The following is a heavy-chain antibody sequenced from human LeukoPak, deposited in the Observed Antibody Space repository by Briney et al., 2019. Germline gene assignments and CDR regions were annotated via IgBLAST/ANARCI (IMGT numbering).Heavy chain of an antibody. Sequence: GGSLRLSCAASGFTVSSNFMSWVRQAPGKGLEWVSTITGTGGTTYYADSVKGRFTISRDNSMDTLYLQMNSLRAEDTAVYYCAKRGYYYDSSAYYYFDYWGQGTLVTVSS. CDR3: AKRGYYYDSSAYYYFDY. CDR1: GFTVSSNF. V-gene: IGHV3-23*01. CDR2: ITGTGGTT. D-gene: IGHD3-22*01. J-gene: IGHJ4*02.